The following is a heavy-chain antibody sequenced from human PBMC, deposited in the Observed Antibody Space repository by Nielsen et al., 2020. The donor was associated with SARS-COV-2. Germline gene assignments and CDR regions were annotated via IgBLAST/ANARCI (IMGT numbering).Heavy chain of an antibody. CDR1: GGSLSGYY. Sequence: SETLSLTCAISGGSLSGYYWSWIRQSPGKGLEWIGEINHVGTTTNYNPALKSRVTLSVDTSKNQFSLKLTSVTAADTAVYYCVRVVGVGGRRHPDHWGQGTLVTVSS. V-gene: IGHV4-34*01. CDR3: VRVVGVGGRRHPDH. D-gene: IGHD1-14*01. J-gene: IGHJ4*02. CDR2: INHVGTTT.